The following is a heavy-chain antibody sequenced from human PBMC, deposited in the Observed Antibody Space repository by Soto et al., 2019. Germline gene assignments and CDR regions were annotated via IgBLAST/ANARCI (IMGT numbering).Heavy chain of an antibody. CDR1: GGSVSSGSYY. J-gene: IGHJ6*02. V-gene: IGHV4-61*01. Sequence: QVQLQESGPGLVKPSETLSLTRTVSGGSVSSGSYYWSWIRQPPGKGLEWIGYIYYSGSTNYNPSLKSRVTISVDTSKNQFSLKLSSVTAADTAVYYCARDSPPYYYYGMDVWGQGTTVTVSS. CDR2: IYYSGST. CDR3: ARDSPPYYYYGMDV.